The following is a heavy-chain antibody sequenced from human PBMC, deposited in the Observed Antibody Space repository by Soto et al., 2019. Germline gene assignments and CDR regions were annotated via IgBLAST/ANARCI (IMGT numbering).Heavy chain of an antibody. D-gene: IGHD3-10*01. J-gene: IGHJ6*02. CDR1: GVTFSSYA. CDR3: ARGDRGGSGSPASYYYSGLDV. Sequence: DVQLLESGGDLVQPGGSLRLYCAASGVTFSSYAMSWVRQAPGKGLEWVSSVSAGGDMTYYSDSVKGRFTISRDNSNNALFLQMNSLRVEDTALYYCARGDRGGSGSPASYYYSGLDVWGQGTTVTVSS. V-gene: IGHV3-23*01. CDR2: VSAGGDMT.